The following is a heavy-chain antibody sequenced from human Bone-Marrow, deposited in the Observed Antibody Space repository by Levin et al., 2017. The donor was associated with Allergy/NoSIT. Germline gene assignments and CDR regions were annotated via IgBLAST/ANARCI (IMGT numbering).Heavy chain of an antibody. D-gene: IGHD3-10*01. CDR3: ARGWRVRGFAVHYYGMDV. V-gene: IGHV1-2*02. CDR2: INPNSGGT. Sequence: GESLKISCKASGYTFTGYYMHWVRQAPGQGLEWMGWINPNSGGTNYAQKFQGRVTMTRDTSISTAYMELSRLRSDDTAVYYCARGWRVRGFAVHYYGMDVWGQGTTVTVSS. CDR1: GYTFTGYY. J-gene: IGHJ6*02.